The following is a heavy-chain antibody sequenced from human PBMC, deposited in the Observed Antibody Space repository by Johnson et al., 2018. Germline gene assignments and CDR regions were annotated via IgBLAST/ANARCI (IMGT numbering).Heavy chain of an antibody. D-gene: IGHD1-26*01. CDR2: SSYSGST. CDR1: DGSISSYY. V-gene: IGHV4-59*01. CDR3: ARVVLGDAFDL. Sequence: QVQLQESGPGLVKPSETLSLTCAVSDGSISSYYWSWIRQPPGKGLEWIGYSSYSGSTDYNPSLKSRVTISVDTSKNQFSLKLTSVTAADTAIYYCARVVLGDAFDLWGQGTLVIVSS. J-gene: IGHJ3*01.